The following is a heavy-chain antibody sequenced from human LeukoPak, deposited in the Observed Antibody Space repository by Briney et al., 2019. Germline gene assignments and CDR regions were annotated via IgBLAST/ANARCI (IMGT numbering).Heavy chain of an antibody. Sequence: KASETLSLTCTVSGGSISSGSYYWSWIRQPAGKGLEWIGRIYTSGSTNYNPSLKSRVTISVDTSKNQFSLKLSSVTAADTAVYYCARDVSGGWSFFDYWGQGTLVTVSS. CDR2: IYTSGST. J-gene: IGHJ4*02. CDR3: ARDVSGGWSFFDY. CDR1: GGSISSGSYY. V-gene: IGHV4-61*02. D-gene: IGHD6-19*01.